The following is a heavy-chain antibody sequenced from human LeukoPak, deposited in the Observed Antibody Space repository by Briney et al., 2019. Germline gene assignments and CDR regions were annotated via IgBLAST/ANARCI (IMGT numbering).Heavy chain of an antibody. V-gene: IGHV3-48*01. J-gene: IGHJ6*03. Sequence: GGSLRLFCAASGFTFSSYSMNWVRQAPGKGREWVSYISSSSSTIYYADSVKGRFTISRDNAKNSLYLQMTSLRAEDTAVYYCARGVGTVTTSYYYYYYMDVWGKGTTVTVSS. D-gene: IGHD4-11*01. CDR2: ISSSSSTI. CDR3: ARGVGTVTTSYYYYYYMDV. CDR1: GFTFSSYS.